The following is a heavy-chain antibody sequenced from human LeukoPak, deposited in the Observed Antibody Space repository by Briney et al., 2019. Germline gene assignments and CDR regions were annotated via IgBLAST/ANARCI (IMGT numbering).Heavy chain of an antibody. Sequence: SETLSLTCTVSGGSISSGGYYWSWIRQHPGKGLEWIGYIYYSGSTYYNPPLKSRVTISVDTSKNQFSLKLSSVTAADTAVYYCARIRDGYNYSYYFDYWGQGTLVTVSS. CDR3: ARIRDGYNYSYYFDY. CDR2: IYYSGST. J-gene: IGHJ4*02. D-gene: IGHD5-24*01. CDR1: GGSISSGGYY. V-gene: IGHV4-31*03.